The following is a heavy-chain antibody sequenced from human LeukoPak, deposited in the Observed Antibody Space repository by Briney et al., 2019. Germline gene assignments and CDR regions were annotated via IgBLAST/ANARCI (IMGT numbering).Heavy chain of an antibody. CDR2: ISPSGDST. CDR3: AKVSTSSCYSTLDC. Sequence: GGSLRLSCAASGYTYSRCALTWVRQAPGKGLEWVSVISPSGDSTYYADSVKGRFTISRDNSTNTMYLQMNSLVDEDTAGYFCAKVSTSSCYSTLDCWGRGTLVTVSS. D-gene: IGHD2-15*01. V-gene: IGHV3-23*01. CDR1: GYTYSRCA. J-gene: IGHJ4*02.